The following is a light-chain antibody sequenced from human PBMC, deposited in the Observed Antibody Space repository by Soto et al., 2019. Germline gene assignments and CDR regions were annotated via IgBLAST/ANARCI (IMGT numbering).Light chain of an antibody. CDR1: SSDVGGYNY. J-gene: IGLJ2*01. V-gene: IGLV2-8*01. CDR2: EVS. Sequence: QSALTQPPSASGSPGQSVTISCTGTSSDVGGYNYVSWYQHHPGKAPKVMIYEVSRRPSGVPDRFSGSKSGNTASLTVSGLQAEDEADYYCSSYAGGNNLVVFGGGTKVTVL. CDR3: SSYAGGNNLVV.